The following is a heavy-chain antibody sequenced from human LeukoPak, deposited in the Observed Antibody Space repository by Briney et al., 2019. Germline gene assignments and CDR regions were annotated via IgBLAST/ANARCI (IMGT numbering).Heavy chain of an antibody. D-gene: IGHD2-15*01. CDR1: GFTFNNYA. J-gene: IGHJ4*02. CDR2: ISGSGGST. CDR3: AKDWLSCSGGHCYTDFPDY. Sequence: PGGSLRLSCAASGFTFNNYAMSWVRQAPGKGLEWVSYISGSGGSTDYADSVRGRFTISRDNSRNTLYLQMNSLRAEDTAVYYCAKDWLSCSGGHCYTDFPDYWGQGTLVTVSS. V-gene: IGHV3-23*01.